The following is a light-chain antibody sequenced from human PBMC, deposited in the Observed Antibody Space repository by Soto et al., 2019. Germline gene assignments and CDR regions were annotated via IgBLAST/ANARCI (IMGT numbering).Light chain of an antibody. CDR2: GDN. CDR1: TSNIGAPYD. Sequence: QSVLTQPPSVSGAPGQRVSISCTGSTSNIGAPYDVHWYQHLPGTAPKLLIYGDNNRPSGVPDRFSGSKSGTSASLAITRLQAEDEADYSCQSYDISLHNYVFGTGTKVTVL. CDR3: QSYDISLHNYV. V-gene: IGLV1-40*01. J-gene: IGLJ1*01.